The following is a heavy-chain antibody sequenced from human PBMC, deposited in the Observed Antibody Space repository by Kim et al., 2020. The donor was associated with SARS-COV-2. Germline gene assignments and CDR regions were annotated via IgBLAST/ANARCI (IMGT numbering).Heavy chain of an antibody. J-gene: IGHJ4*02. D-gene: IGHD2-15*01. Sequence: SETLSLTCTVSGGSISSYYWSWIRQPPGKGLEWIGYIYYSGSTNYNPSLKSRVTISVDTSKNQFSLKLSSVTAADTAVYYCARRYCSGGSCYGTFDYWGQGTLVTVSS. CDR3: ARRYCSGGSCYGTFDY. V-gene: IGHV4-59*01. CDR2: IYYSGST. CDR1: GGSISSYY.